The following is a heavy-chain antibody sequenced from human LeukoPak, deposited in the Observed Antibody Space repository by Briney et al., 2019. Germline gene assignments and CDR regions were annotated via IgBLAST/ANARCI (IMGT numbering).Heavy chain of an antibody. CDR2: IKTDGSST. CDR3: ARRWELLNPFDY. J-gene: IGHJ4*02. CDR1: GLTFSSYW. D-gene: IGHD4-23*01. Sequence: PGGSLSLSCAASGLTFSSYWMHWVRQAPGKGLVWVSGIKTDGSSTSYADSVKGRFTISRDNAKNMLYLQMNSLRAEDTAVYYCARRWELLNPFDYWGQGTLVTVSS. V-gene: IGHV3-74*01.